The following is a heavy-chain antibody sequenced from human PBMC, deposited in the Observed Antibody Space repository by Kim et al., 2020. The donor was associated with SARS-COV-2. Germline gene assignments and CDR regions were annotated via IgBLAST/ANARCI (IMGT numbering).Heavy chain of an antibody. D-gene: IGHD5-18*01. V-gene: IGHV4-59*01. J-gene: IGHJ3*02. CDR2: IYYSGST. Sequence: SETLSLTCTVSGGSISSYYWSWIRQPPGKGLEWIGYIYYSGSTNYNPSLKSRVTISVDTSKNQFSLKLSSVTAADTAVYYCASSPVGTAMDGAFDIWGQG. CDR1: GGSISSYY. CDR3: ASSPVGTAMDGAFDI.